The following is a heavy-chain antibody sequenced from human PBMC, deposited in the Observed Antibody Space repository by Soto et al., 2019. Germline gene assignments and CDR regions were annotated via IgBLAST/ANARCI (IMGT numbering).Heavy chain of an antibody. J-gene: IGHJ6*02. CDR3: GRARVVVAATFPFPFPGPYYYGMAV. V-gene: IGHV4-34*01. CDR1: GGSFSGYY. Sequence: SETLSLTCAVYGGSFSGYYWSWIRQPPGKGLEWIGEINHSGSTNYNPSLKSRVTISVDTSKNQFSLKLSSVTAADTAVYYCGRARVVVAATFPFPFPGPYYYGMAVWAQGTTVPVSS. D-gene: IGHD2-15*01. CDR2: INHSGST.